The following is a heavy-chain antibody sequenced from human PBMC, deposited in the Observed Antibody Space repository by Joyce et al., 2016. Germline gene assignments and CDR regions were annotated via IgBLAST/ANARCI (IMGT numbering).Heavy chain of an antibody. J-gene: IGHJ4*02. Sequence: EVQLVESGGGLVKPGGSLRLSCAASGFTFSSYSMNWVRQAPGKGLEWVSSISSSSSYRYYADSVKGRFTISRDNAKNSLYLQINSLRAEDTAVYYCARDVDYDILTGYPYYFDYWGQGTLVTVSS. CDR3: ARDVDYDILTGYPYYFDY. D-gene: IGHD3-9*01. V-gene: IGHV3-21*01. CDR1: GFTFSSYS. CDR2: ISSSSSYR.